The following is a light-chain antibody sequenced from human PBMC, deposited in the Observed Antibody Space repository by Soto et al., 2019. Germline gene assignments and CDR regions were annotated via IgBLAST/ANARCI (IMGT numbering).Light chain of an antibody. CDR2: GAS. CDR3: QQYGSSLTWT. V-gene: IGKV3-20*01. Sequence: IVLTQSPGTLSLSPGERATLSCRASQSVSSSYLAWYQQKPGQAPRLLIYGASSRATGIPDRFSGSGSGTDLTLTISRLEPEDFAVYYCQQYGSSLTWTFGQGTKVDTK. J-gene: IGKJ1*01. CDR1: QSVSSSY.